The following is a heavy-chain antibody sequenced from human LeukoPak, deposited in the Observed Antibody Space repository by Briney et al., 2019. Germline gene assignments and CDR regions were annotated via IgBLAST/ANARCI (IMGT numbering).Heavy chain of an antibody. CDR1: GFTVSSNY. J-gene: IGHJ4*02. CDR2: IRPEGTTT. Sequence: PGGSLRLSCVASGFTVSSNYMSWVRQAPGKGLVWVARIRPEGTTTAYADSVKGRFTISRDNAKNTLFLQMNSLSAEDTAVYYCARDLDWILFDYWGQGTLVTVSS. D-gene: IGHD3-9*01. CDR3: ARDLDWILFDY. V-gene: IGHV3-74*03.